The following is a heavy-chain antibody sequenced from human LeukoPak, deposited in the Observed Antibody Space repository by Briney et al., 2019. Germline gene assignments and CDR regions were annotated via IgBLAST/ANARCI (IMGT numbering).Heavy chain of an antibody. Sequence: SETLSLTRTVSGGSISGSGYYWGWIRQPPGKGLEWIGNIYDSGSTHYNPSLKSRVTISVDTSKTQFSLKVTSVTAADTAVYYCARRRGGSSWIDYWGQGTLVTVSS. CDR3: ARRRGGSSWIDY. J-gene: IGHJ4*02. CDR1: GGSISGSGYY. D-gene: IGHD6-13*01. V-gene: IGHV4-39*01. CDR2: IYDSGST.